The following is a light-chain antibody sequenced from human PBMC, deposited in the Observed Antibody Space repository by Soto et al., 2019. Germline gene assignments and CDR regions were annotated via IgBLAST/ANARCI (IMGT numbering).Light chain of an antibody. J-gene: IGLJ1*01. CDR2: DVS. Sequence: QLVLTQPASVSGSPGQSITISCAGTSSDVGSYNLVSWYQQHPGKAPKLMISDVSKRPSGVSDRFSGSKSGSTASLTISGLQAEDEADYYCCSYAGSTTFYVFGTGTKLTVL. CDR1: SSDVGSYNL. CDR3: CSYAGSTTFYV. V-gene: IGLV2-23*02.